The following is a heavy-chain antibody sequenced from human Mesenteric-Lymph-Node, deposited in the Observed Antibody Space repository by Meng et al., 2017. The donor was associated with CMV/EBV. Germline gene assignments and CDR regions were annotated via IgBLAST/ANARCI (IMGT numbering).Heavy chain of an antibody. V-gene: IGHV3-66*02. Sequence: GESLKISCAASGFTFSSYWMTWVRQTPGKGLESVALMYLAGSTYYADSVKGRSTISRDDSKNTLFLELHSLGTEDTAIYYCAGYMSLRRGIDYWGQGTPVTVSS. J-gene: IGHJ4*02. D-gene: IGHD3-10*01. CDR3: AGYMSLRRGIDY. CDR2: MYLAGST. CDR1: GFTFSSYW.